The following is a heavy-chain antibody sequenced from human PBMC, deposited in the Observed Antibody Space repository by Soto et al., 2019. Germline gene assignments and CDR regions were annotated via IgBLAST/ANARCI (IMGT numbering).Heavy chain of an antibody. CDR3: TSFYYGH. CDR2: IKSKADGGAT. J-gene: IGHJ4*02. D-gene: IGHD1-26*01. V-gene: IGHV3-15*01. CDR1: EFTFANAG. Sequence: GGSLRLSGAASEFTFANAGISWVRQAPGKGLEWVGRIKSKADGGATDYAAPVKGRFTISRDESQNTLYLQMNSLKTEDTAVYYCTSFYYGHWGQGTLVTVSS.